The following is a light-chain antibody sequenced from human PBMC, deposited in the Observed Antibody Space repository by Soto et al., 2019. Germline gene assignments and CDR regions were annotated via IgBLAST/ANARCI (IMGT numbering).Light chain of an antibody. V-gene: IGLV2-14*01. Sequence: QSALTQPASVSGSPGQSITISCTGTTSDVGSHNFVSWYQQLPGKAPKLLIYEVTNRPSGTSNRFSGSKSGNTASLTISGLQAEDEADYYCSSFTKSILVFGGGTKVTVL. J-gene: IGLJ3*02. CDR3: SSFTKSILV. CDR1: TSDVGSHNF. CDR2: EVT.